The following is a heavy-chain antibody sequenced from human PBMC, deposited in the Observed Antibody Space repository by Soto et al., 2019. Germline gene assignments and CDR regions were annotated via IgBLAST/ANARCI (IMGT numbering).Heavy chain of an antibody. CDR3: AKDTSVNYYYYYMDV. CDR1: GFTFDDYA. J-gene: IGHJ6*03. V-gene: IGHV3-9*01. Sequence: EVQLVESGGGLVQPGRSLRLSCAASGFTFDDYAMHWDRQAPGKGLEWVSGISWNSGSIGYADSVKGRFTISRDNAKNSLYLQMNSLRAEDTALYYCAKDTSVNYYYYYMDVWGKGTTVTVSS. CDR2: ISWNSGSI.